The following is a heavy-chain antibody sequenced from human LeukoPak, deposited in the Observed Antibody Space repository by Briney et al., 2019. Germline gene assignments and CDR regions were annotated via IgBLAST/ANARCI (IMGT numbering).Heavy chain of an antibody. CDR1: GFTFNSYW. D-gene: IGHD3-9*01. J-gene: IGHJ4*02. CDR3: ARDFGTTGYDLYDY. V-gene: IGHV3-7*01. CDR2: INQGGSEK. Sequence: GSLRLSCAASGFTFNSYWMSWVRQAPVKGLEWVANINQGGSEKHYVDSVRGRFTISRDNAKNSLYLQMNSLRDEDTSIYYCARDFGTTGYDLYDYWGQGTLVTVSS.